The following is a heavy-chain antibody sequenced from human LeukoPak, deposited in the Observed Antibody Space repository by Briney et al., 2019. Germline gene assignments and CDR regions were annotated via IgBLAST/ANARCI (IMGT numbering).Heavy chain of an antibody. CDR2: IDNSGT. J-gene: IGHJ4*02. CDR1: GFTFTNYA. D-gene: IGHD3-22*01. CDR3: AKTSTGYYYF. Sequence: QPGGSLRLSCAASGFTFTNYAMTWVRQAPGKGLEWVSAIDNSGTYYADSVKGRFTISTDNPKNTVYLQMNSLRAEDTAVYYCAKTSTGYYYFWGLGTLVTVSP. V-gene: IGHV3-23*01.